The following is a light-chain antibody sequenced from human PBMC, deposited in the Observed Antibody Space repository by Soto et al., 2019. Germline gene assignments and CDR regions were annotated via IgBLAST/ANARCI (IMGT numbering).Light chain of an antibody. J-gene: IGKJ4*01. CDR2: DAS. CDR3: QQFSSYPLT. V-gene: IGKV3-20*01. CDR1: QSVVTS. Sequence: ESVLTQSPATLSLSPGERATLSCRASQSVVTSLAWYQQKPGQAPRLLISDASNRAADIPDRFSGGGSGTDFTLTISRLEPEDFAVYYCQQFSSYPLTFGGGTKVDI.